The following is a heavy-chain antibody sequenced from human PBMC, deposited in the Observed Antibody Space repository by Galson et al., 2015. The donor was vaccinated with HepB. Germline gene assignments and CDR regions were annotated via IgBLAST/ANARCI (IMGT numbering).Heavy chain of an antibody. CDR2: IIPIFGTA. D-gene: IGHD5-18*01. CDR3: ARAGDVDTAMVTKAFEI. J-gene: IGHJ3*02. CDR1: GGTFSSYA. Sequence: SVKVSCKASGGTFSSYAISWVRQAPGQGLEWMGGIIPIFGTANYAQKFQGRVTITADESTSTAYMELSSLRSEDTAVYYCARAGDVDTAMVTKAFEIWGQGTMVTVSS. V-gene: IGHV1-69*13.